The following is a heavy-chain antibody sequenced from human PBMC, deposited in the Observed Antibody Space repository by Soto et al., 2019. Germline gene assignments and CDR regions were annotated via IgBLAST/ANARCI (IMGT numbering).Heavy chain of an antibody. D-gene: IGHD3-10*01. CDR1: GGTYSSYA. J-gene: IGHJ6*02. Sequence: QVQLVQSGAEVKKPGSSVKVSCKASGGTYSSYAISWVRQAPGQGLEWMGGIIPIFGTANYAQKFQGRVTITADESTSTAYMELSSLRSEDTAVYYCARGALYRRITMVRGVTNYYYGMDVWGQGTTVTVSS. CDR2: IIPIFGTA. V-gene: IGHV1-69*01. CDR3: ARGALYRRITMVRGVTNYYYGMDV.